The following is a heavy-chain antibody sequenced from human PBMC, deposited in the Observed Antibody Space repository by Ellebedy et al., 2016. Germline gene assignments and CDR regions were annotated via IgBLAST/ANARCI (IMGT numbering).Heavy chain of an antibody. J-gene: IGHJ6*02. CDR3: ARDHTVTTFVDYYYGMDV. D-gene: IGHD4-17*01. CDR1: GFTFSSYG. Sequence: GGSLRLXXAASGFTFSSYGIHWVRQAPGKGLEWVANIKQDGSEKYYVDSVKGRFTISRDNAKNSLYLQMNSLRAEDTAVYYCARDHTVTTFVDYYYGMDVWGQGTTVTVSS. CDR2: IKQDGSEK. V-gene: IGHV3-7*01.